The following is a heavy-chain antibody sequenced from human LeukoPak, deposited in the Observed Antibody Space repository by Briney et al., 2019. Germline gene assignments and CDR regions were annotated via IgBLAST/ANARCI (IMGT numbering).Heavy chain of an antibody. V-gene: IGHV4-59*01. CDR3: AGGNFYDSRGHPYHFHF. CDR2: IYYSENT. J-gene: IGHJ4*02. Sequence: PSETLSLTCTVSGVSISSYYWSWIRQPPGKGLEWIGYIYYSENTNYNSSLKSRVTISEDTSKNQFSLKLTSVTAADTAVSYCAGGNFYDSRGHPYHFHFWGQGTLVSVSS. D-gene: IGHD3-22*01. CDR1: GVSISSYY.